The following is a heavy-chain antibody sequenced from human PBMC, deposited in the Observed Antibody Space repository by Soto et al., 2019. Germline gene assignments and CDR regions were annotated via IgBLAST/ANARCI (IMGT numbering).Heavy chain of an antibody. CDR2: INAGNGNT. CDR1: GYTFTSYA. J-gene: IGHJ6*02. CDR3: ARVREYGRSKFYYYYGMDV. V-gene: IGHV1-3*01. D-gene: IGHD4-17*01. Sequence: GASVKVSCKASGYTFTSYAMHWVRQAPGKRLEWMGWINAGNGNTKYSQKFQGRVTITRDTSASTAYMELSSLRSEDTAVYYCARVREYGRSKFYYYYGMDVWGQGTTVTVSS.